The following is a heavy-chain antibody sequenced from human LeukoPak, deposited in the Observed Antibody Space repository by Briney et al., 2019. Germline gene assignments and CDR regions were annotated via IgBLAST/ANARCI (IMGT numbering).Heavy chain of an antibody. CDR2: ITPSGGRT. CDR3: ARGWLAAGFDY. D-gene: IGHD6-19*01. J-gene: IGHJ4*02. CDR1: GYTFTSFY. Sequence: ASVKVSCKASGYTFTSFYMHWVRQAPGQGLEGMGIITPSGGRTSYAQKFQGRVTMTRDTSTSTVYMELSSLRSEDTAVYYCARGWLAAGFDYWGQGTLVTVSS. V-gene: IGHV1-46*01.